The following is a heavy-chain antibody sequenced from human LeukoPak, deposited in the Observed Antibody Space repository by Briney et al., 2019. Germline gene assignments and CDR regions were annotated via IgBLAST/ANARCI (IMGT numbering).Heavy chain of an antibody. D-gene: IGHD6-13*01. V-gene: IGHV4-39*01. J-gene: IGHJ5*02. CDR2: IYYSGST. CDR1: GGSISTSSYY. CDR3: ARLGTYSSSRLAPTWTDP. Sequence: SETLSLTCTVSGGSISTSSYYWGWIRLPPGKGLEWIGSIYYSGSTYFNPSLRSRVTVSVDTSKNQFSLTVSSVTAADTAVYYCARLGTYSSSRLAPTWTDPWGQGTLVTVSS.